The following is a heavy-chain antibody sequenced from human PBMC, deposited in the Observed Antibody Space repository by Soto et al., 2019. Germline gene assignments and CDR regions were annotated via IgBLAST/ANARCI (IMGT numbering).Heavy chain of an antibody. Sequence: QVQLQQWGAGQLKPSETLSLTCAVYGVSFRGYYWAWIRQSPGKGLEWIGDINHSGTTHYNPSLKSRVTISLDTSKNQFSLRLTSVPAADTATYCGARRGGWSPPSEDWGQGTLVTVSS. CDR2: INHSGTT. D-gene: IGHD6-19*01. V-gene: IGHV4-34*01. J-gene: IGHJ4*02. CDR1: GVSFRGYY. CDR3: ARRGGWSPPSED.